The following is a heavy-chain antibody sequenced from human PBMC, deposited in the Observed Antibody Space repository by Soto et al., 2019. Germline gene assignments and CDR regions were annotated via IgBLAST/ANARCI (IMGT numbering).Heavy chain of an antibody. Sequence: QVQLVQSGAEVKKPGSSVKVSCKASGGTFSSYAISWVRQAPGQGLEWMGGIIPIFGTANYAQKFQGRVTITAEESTSTAYMEVSSLRSEDTAVYYCAGPAVAGAYYYYYGMDVWGQGTTVTVSS. D-gene: IGHD6-19*01. CDR3: AGPAVAGAYYYYYGMDV. CDR2: IIPIFGTA. V-gene: IGHV1-69*01. CDR1: GGTFSSYA. J-gene: IGHJ6*02.